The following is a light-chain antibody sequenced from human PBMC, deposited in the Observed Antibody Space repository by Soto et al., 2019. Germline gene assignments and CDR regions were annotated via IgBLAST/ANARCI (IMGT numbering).Light chain of an antibody. CDR3: HQYNTWPRT. J-gene: IGKJ1*01. V-gene: IGKV3-15*01. CDR1: QSIGTT. CDR2: DAS. Sequence: EIVMTQSPGTLSVSLGERVILSCRASQSIGTTVDWYQHKPGQAPRLLIYDASTMAAGVPARFRGSGSGTDFTLTISSLQSEDLGFYYCHQYNTWPRTFGQGTRVDIK.